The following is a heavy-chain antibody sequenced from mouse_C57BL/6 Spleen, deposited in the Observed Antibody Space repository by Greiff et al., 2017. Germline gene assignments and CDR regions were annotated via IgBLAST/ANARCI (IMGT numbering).Heavy chain of an antibody. Sequence: EVQLQQSGPGLVKPSQSLSLTCSVTGYSITSGYYWNWIRQFPGNKLEWMGYISYDGSNNYNPSLKNRISITRDTSKNQFFLKLNSVTTEDTATXYCAYGNYEDYAMDYWGQGTSVTVSS. D-gene: IGHD2-1*01. J-gene: IGHJ4*01. CDR1: GYSITSGYY. V-gene: IGHV3-6*01. CDR3: AYGNYEDYAMDY. CDR2: ISYDGSN.